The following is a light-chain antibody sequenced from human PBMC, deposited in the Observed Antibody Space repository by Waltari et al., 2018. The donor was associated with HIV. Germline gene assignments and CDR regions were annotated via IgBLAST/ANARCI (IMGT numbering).Light chain of an antibody. CDR1: QNIIDY. CDR2: GAS. CDR3: QQTFRPPRT. V-gene: IGKV1-39*01. Sequence: INMTQSPSSLSASVGDRVTITCRASQNIIDYLSWYHQSPGKAPTVLIFGASPPQEGDSARLSGSGSATGFAPAIVGRPREDSGTYFCQQTFRPPRTFGPGT. J-gene: IGKJ2*01.